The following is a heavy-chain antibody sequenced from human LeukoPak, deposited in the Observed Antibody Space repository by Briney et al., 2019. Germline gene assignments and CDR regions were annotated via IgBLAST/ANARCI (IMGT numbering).Heavy chain of an antibody. J-gene: IGHJ4*02. CDR2: MYYSGTT. Sequence: PSETLSLTCTVSGGSITSYYRSWIRQSPGKGLEWIGFMYYSGTTNYNPSLKSRVTISLGMSKNQFSLKLSSVTAADTAVYYCARLPMAVTPHVDYWGQGTLVTDSS. D-gene: IGHD2-21*02. V-gene: IGHV4-59*01. CDR3: ARLPMAVTPHVDY. CDR1: GGSITSYY.